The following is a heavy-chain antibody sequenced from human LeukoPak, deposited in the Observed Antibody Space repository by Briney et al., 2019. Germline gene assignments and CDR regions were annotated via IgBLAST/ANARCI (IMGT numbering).Heavy chain of an antibody. CDR2: IYYSGST. Sequence: GSLSLTCTVPVGSISSYYWSGIRQPPGRGVEGVGDIYYSGSTKYTPSLQSRVTISVDTSKSQFSIKLSSVTAACRGVYYCVRWDPRIAAEGGEGPLVTAS. J-gene: IGHJ4*02. CDR1: VGSISSYY. CDR3: VRWDPRIAAE. V-gene: IGHV4-59*01. D-gene: IGHD6-13*01.